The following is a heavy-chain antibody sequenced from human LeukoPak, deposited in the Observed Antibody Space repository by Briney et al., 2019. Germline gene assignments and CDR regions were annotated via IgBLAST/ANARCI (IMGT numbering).Heavy chain of an antibody. CDR1: GYTFTSYG. CDR3: ASDGLRFLEWLPLTHDAFDI. V-gene: IGHV1-18*01. Sequence: ASVKVSCKASGYTFTSYGISWVRQAPGQGLEWMGWISAYNGNTNYAQKLQGRVTMTTDTSTSTAYMELRSLRSDDTAVYYCASDGLRFLEWLPLTHDAFDIWGQGTMVNVSS. D-gene: IGHD3-3*01. J-gene: IGHJ3*02. CDR2: ISAYNGNT.